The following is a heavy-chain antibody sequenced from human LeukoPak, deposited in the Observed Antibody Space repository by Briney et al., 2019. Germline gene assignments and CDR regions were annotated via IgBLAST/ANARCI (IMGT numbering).Heavy chain of an antibody. V-gene: IGHV1-3*01. CDR1: GYTFTSYA. J-gene: IGHJ4*02. CDR2: INAGNGNT. D-gene: IGHD3-22*01. CDR3: AREVLYYYDSSGYPY. Sequence: ASVKVSCKASGYTFTSYAMHWVRQAPGQRLEWMGWINAGNGNTKYSQKFQGRVTITRDTSASTVYMELSSLRSEDTAVYYCAREVLYYYDSSGYPYWGQGTLVTVSS.